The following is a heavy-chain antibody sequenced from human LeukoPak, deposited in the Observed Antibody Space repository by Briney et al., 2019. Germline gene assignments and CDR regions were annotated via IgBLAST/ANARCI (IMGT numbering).Heavy chain of an antibody. CDR1: GFTFSSYA. J-gene: IGHJ6*02. D-gene: IGHD3-16*01. V-gene: IGHV3-30-3*01. CDR2: ISYDGSNK. CDR3: ARGGGLDV. Sequence: GGSLSLSCAASGFTFSSYAMHWVRQAPGKGLEWVAVISYDGSNKYYADSVKGRFTISRDNSKNTLYLQMNSLRAKDTAVYFCARGGGLDVWGQGATVTVSS.